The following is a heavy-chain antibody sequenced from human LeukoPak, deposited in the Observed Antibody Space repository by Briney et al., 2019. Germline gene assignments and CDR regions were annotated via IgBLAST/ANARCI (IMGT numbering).Heavy chain of an antibody. CDR2: IDHSGST. CDR1: GYSISSGYY. CDR3: ARVGSWYSFYFDY. D-gene: IGHD6-13*01. Sequence: SETLSLTCTVSGYSISSGYYWGWIRQPPGKGLEWTGSIDHSGSTYYNPSLRSRVTISIDRSKNQFSLKLSSVTPADTAVYYCARVGSWYSFYFDYWGQGTLVTVSS. J-gene: IGHJ4*02. V-gene: IGHV4-38-2*02.